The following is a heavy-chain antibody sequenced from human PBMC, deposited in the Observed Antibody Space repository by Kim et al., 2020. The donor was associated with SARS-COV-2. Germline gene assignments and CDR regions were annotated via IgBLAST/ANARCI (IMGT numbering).Heavy chain of an antibody. CDR3: ARGNSLVDPMDV. D-gene: IGHD1-26*01. J-gene: IGHJ6*02. Sequence: SDAQKFQGRVTMTRDTSTSTVYMELSSLRSEDTAVYYCARGNSLVDPMDVWGQGTTVTVSS. V-gene: IGHV1-46*01.